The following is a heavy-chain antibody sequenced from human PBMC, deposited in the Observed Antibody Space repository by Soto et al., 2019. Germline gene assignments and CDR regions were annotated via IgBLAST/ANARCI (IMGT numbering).Heavy chain of an antibody. CDR1: GFTFSSYG. Sequence: GGSLRLSCAASGFTFSSYGMHWVRQAPGKGLEWVAVIWYDGSNKYYADSVKGRFTISRDNSKNTLYLQMNSLRAEDTAVYYCARDTLPYCSGGSCYSVDYWGQGTLVTVSS. J-gene: IGHJ4*02. D-gene: IGHD2-15*01. V-gene: IGHV3-33*01. CDR2: IWYDGSNK. CDR3: ARDTLPYCSGGSCYSVDY.